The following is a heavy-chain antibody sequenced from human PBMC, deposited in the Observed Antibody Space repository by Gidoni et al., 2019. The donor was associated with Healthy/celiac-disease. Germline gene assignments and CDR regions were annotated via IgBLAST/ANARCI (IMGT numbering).Heavy chain of an antibody. CDR2: IRSKADGGTT. D-gene: IGHD3-3*01. J-gene: IGHJ5*02. CDR3: TRDPTGVFWSDP. CDR1: GFPFWDYA. Sequence: EVQLVESGGGLVQPGWSLRLSCPASGFPFWDYAMSWFRQAPGKGLEWVGCIRSKADGGTTEYAASVKGRFTISRDDSKSIAYLQMNSLKTEDTAVYYCTRDPTGVFWSDPWGQGTLVTVSS. V-gene: IGHV3-49*03.